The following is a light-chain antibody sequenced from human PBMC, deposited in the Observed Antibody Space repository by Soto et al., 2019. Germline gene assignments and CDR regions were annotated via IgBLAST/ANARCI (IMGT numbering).Light chain of an antibody. J-gene: IGLJ7*01. CDR3: CSYGGSRAV. V-gene: IGLV2-23*02. CDR1: SSDVGSHNL. CDR2: EVS. Sequence: QSALTQPASVSGSPGQSITISCTGTSSDVGSHNLDSWYQQHPGQAPKLMIYEVSKRPLGVSTRFSASKSGNTASLTISGLQAEDEPDYYCCSYGGSRAVFGGGTQLTVL.